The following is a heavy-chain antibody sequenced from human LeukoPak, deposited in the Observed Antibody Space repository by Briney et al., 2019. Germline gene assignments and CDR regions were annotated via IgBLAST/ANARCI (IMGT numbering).Heavy chain of an antibody. J-gene: IGHJ4*02. D-gene: IGHD1-26*01. CDR1: GFTFSSYG. Sequence: GGSLRLSCAASGFTFSSYGMHWVRQAPGKGLEWVAFIRYDGSNKYYADSVKGRFTISRDNSKNTLYLQMNSLRAEDMAVYYCAKDGMYSGSPPYFDYWGQGTLVTVSS. CDR3: AKDGMYSGSPPYFDY. CDR2: IRYDGSNK. V-gene: IGHV3-30*02.